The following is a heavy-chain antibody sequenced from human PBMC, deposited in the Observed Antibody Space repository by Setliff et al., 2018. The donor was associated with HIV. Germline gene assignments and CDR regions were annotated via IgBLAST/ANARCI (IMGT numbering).Heavy chain of an antibody. CDR1: GGSISSSSYY. J-gene: IGHJ5*02. Sequence: SETLSLTCTVSGGSISSSSYYWGWIRQPPGKGLEWIGSVYYSGSIDYNPSLKSRVTISMDTSKNQFSLNLSSVIAADTAIYFCARFTVVVFGAGEPSWFDPWGQGILVTVSS. CDR3: ARFTVVVFGAGEPSWFDP. V-gene: IGHV4-39*01. CDR2: VYYSGSI. D-gene: IGHD2-15*01.